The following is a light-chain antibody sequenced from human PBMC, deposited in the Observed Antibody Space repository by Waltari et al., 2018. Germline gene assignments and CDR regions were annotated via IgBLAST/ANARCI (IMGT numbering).Light chain of an antibody. V-gene: IGLV1-40*01. CDR2: DDS. J-gene: IGLJ2*01. Sequence: QSVLTQPPSVSGAPGQRVTISCTGSSSNIGSPYNVHWYQQVPGRAPQLLIYDDSHRPSGFPDRFSGSKSVTSASLAITGLQAEDEAEYFCQSYDSGLNGLFFGGGTKVTVL. CDR3: QSYDSGLNGLF. CDR1: SSNIGSPYN.